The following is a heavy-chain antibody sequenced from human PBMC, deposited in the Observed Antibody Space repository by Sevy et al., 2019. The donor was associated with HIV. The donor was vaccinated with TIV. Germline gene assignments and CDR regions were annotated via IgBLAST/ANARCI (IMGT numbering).Heavy chain of an antibody. CDR3: AKRVAGALAALDI. D-gene: IGHD3-10*01. J-gene: IGHJ3*02. V-gene: IGHV3-23*01. CDR2: MSDGGGTT. Sequence: GGCLRLCCAASGFTFRNYVMNWVRQPPGKGLEWVSVMSDGGGTTYYADSVKGRFTISRDDSKSTLYLQMNSLRVEDTAVYFCAKRVAGALAALDIWGQGTMVTVSS. CDR1: GFTFRNYV.